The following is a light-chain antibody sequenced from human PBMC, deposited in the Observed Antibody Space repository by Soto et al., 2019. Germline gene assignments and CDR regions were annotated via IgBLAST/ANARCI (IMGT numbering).Light chain of an antibody. V-gene: IGLV1-44*01. CDR3: AAWDDSLNGVV. CDR1: SSNIGSHA. Sequence: ELTQPPSASGTPGQRVTISCSGSSSNIGSHAVNWYQQLPGAAPKLLIYSNNQRPSGVPDRFSGSKSGTSASLAISGLQSEDEADYYCAAWDDSLNGVVFGGGTKLTVL. J-gene: IGLJ2*01. CDR2: SNN.